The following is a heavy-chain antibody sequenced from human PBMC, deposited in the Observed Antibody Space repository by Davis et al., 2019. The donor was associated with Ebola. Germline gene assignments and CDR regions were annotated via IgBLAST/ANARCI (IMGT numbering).Heavy chain of an antibody. V-gene: IGHV1-2*02. CDR3: EVDMVTRH. D-gene: IGHD2-21*02. CDR2: TSPNSGDT. Sequence: ASVPVSCQASGYTFSGYYIHWVRQAPGQGLEWMGWTSPNSGDTYHAQKFQGRVTMTRDTSISTVYMELNRLTSDDTAVYYCEVDMVTRHWGQGTLVIVSS. CDR1: GYTFSGYY. J-gene: IGHJ4*02.